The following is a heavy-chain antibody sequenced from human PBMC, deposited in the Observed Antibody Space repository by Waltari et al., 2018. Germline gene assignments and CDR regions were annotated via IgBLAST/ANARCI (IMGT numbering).Heavy chain of an antibody. Sequence: QLQLQESGPGLVKPSETLSLTCTVSGGSISSSSYYWGWIRQPPGKGLEWMGIIYPGDSNTRYNPSFQGQVTISADKSISTAYLQWSSLKASDTAIYYCARQRGSSLYLYFDLWGRGTLVTVSS. J-gene: IGHJ2*01. V-gene: IGHV4-39*07. D-gene: IGHD3-16*01. CDR2: IYPGDSNT. CDR3: ARQRGSSLYLYFDL. CDR1: GGSISSSSYY.